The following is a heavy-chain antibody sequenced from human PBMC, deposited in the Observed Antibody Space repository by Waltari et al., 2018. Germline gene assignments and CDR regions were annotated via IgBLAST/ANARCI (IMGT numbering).Heavy chain of an antibody. CDR2: INTNTGNP. CDR1: GYTFTSYD. D-gene: IGHD6-13*01. Sequence: QVQLVQSGAEVKKPGASVKVSCKASGYTFTSYDINWVRQAPGKGLEWMGWINTNTGNPTYAQGFTVRFVFSLDTSVSTAYLQISSLKAEDTAVYYCARGEPIAAEESAFDIWGQGTMVTVSS. CDR3: ARGEPIAAEESAFDI. J-gene: IGHJ3*02. V-gene: IGHV7-4-1*02.